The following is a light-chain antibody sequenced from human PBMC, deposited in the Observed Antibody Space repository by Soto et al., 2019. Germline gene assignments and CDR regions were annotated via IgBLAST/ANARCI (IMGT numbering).Light chain of an antibody. J-gene: IGKJ1*01. CDR3: QQYNNWPPWT. CDR2: DAS. Sequence: EIVLTQSPDTLSLSPGERATLSCRASQSVSSGYLAWYQQKPGQAPRLLIYDASTRATGIPDRFSGSGSETEFTLTISSLQSEDYAIYYCQQYNNWPPWTFGQGTKVDIK. CDR1: QSVSSGY. V-gene: IGKV3D-20*02.